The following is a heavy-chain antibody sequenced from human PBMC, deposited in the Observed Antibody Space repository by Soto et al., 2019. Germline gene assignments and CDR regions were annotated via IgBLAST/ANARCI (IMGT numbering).Heavy chain of an antibody. CDR3: ASGYSSGWYDNPAFDY. CDR2: ISYDGSNK. J-gene: IGHJ4*02. D-gene: IGHD6-19*01. V-gene: IGHV3-30-3*01. Sequence: GGSLRLSCAASGFTFSSYAMHWVRQAPGKGLEWVAVISYDGSNKYYADSVKGRFTISRDNSKNTLYLQMNSLRAEDTAVYYCASGYSSGWYDNPAFDYWGQGTLVTVSS. CDR1: GFTFSSYA.